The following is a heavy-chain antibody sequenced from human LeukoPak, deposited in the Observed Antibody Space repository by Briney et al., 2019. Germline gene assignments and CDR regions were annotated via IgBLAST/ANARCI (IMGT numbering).Heavy chain of an antibody. D-gene: IGHD6-19*01. Sequence: GGSLRLSCAASGFTFSSYGMHWVRQAPGKGLEWVAFIRYDGSNKYYADSVKGRFTISRDNAKNSLYLQMNSLRAEDTAVYYCAGYSSGWFGAFHIWGQGTMVTVSS. CDR3: AGYSSGWFGAFHI. CDR1: GFTFSSYG. CDR2: IRYDGSNK. V-gene: IGHV3-30*02. J-gene: IGHJ3*02.